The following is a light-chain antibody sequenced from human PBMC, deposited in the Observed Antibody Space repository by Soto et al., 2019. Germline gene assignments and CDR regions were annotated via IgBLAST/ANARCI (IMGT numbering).Light chain of an antibody. J-gene: IGKJ2*01. V-gene: IGKV1-6*01. CDR3: LQDYIYPYT. CDR1: QDIRNY. CDR2: GTS. Sequence: AIQMTHSASALSVSVGDRVTITCRASQDIRNYLGWYQQKPGKAPKLLIYGTSNLQSGVPSRFSGSGSGTDFTLTISSMQPEDFAIYYCLQDYIYPYTFGQGTKVDIK.